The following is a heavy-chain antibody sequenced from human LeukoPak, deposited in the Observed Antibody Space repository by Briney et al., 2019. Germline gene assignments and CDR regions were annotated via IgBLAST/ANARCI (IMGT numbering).Heavy chain of an antibody. CDR1: GGSISNYY. V-gene: IGHV4-59*08. CDR3: ARHFLRDAFDI. Sequence: SETLSLTCTVSGGSISNYYWSWVRQPPGKGLEWIAYIYYSGSTNYNPSLKSRVTISVDTSKNQFSLKLSSVTAADTAVYYCARHFLRDAFDIWGQGTMVTVSS. D-gene: IGHD2/OR15-2a*01. J-gene: IGHJ3*02. CDR2: IYYSGST.